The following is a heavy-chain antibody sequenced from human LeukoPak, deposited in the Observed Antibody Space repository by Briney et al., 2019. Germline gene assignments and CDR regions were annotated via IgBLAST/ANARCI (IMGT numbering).Heavy chain of an antibody. D-gene: IGHD4-11*01. Sequence: PSETLSLTCTVSGSSISSGYYWSWIRQPAGKGLEWIGRIYTSGSTNYNPSLKSRVTMSVDTSKNQFSLKLSSVTAADTAVYYCARVARHDYTYYPGGNYFDYWGQGTLVTVSS. V-gene: IGHV4-4*07. CDR2: IYTSGST. CDR1: GSSISSGYY. J-gene: IGHJ4*02. CDR3: ARVARHDYTYYPGGNYFDY.